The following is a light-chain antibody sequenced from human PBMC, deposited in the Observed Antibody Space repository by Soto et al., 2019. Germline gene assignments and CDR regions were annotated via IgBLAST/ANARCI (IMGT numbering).Light chain of an antibody. CDR3: QQYVDSPET. CDR2: DSS. CDR1: QTINNY. V-gene: IGKV3-20*01. J-gene: IGKJ4*01. Sequence: EIVLTQSPGTLSLSPGERATLSCRASQTINNYVAWYQQKPGQAPRVLIYDSSIRATGVPDRFSGSGSGTDFTLTISRLEPEDFAVYYRQQYVDSPETFGGGTNVDIK.